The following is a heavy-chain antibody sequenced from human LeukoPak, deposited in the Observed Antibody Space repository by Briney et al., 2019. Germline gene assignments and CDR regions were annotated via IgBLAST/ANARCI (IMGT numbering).Heavy chain of an antibody. J-gene: IGHJ3*02. V-gene: IGHV3-23*01. CDR1: GFTFSSYA. CDR3: AKVNPKDILTAPHDAFDI. CDR2: ISGSGGST. Sequence: GGSLRLSCAASGFTFSSYAMSWVGQAPGKGLEGVSAISGSGGSTYYADSVKGRFTISRDNSKNTLYLQMNSLRAEDTAVYYCAKVNPKDILTAPHDAFDIWGQGTMVTVSS. D-gene: IGHD3-9*01.